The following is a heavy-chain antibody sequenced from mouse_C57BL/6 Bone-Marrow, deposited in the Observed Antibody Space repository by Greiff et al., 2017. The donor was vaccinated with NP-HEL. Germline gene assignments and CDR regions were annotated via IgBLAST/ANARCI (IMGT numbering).Heavy chain of an antibody. CDR3: ARSAWYWYVDV. CDR1: GYTFTDYY. CDR2: INPNNGGT. Sequence: VQLKQSGPELVKPGASVKISCKASGYTFTDYYMNWVKQSHGKSLEWIGDINPNNGGTSYNQKFKGKATLTVDKSSSTAYMELRSLTSEDSAVYYYARSAWYWYVDVWGTGTTVTVSS. J-gene: IGHJ1*03. V-gene: IGHV1-26*01.